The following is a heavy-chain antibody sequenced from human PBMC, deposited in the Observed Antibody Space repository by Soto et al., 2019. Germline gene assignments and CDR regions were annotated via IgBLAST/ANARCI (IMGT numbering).Heavy chain of an antibody. V-gene: IGHV3-23*01. CDR1: GFTFSSYA. CDR3: AKFNSSSSRYYYDGMDV. J-gene: IGHJ6*02. Sequence: GGSLRLSCAASGFTFSSYAMSWIRQAPGKGLEWVSAISGSGGSTYYADSVKGRFTISRDNSKNTLYLQMNSLRAEDTAVYYCAKFNSSSSRYYYDGMDVWGQGTTVTVSS. D-gene: IGHD6-6*01. CDR2: ISGSGGST.